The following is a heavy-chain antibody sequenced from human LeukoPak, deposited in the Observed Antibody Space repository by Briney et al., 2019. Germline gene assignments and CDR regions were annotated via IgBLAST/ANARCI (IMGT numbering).Heavy chain of an antibody. V-gene: IGHV4-59*01. Sequence: SETLSLTCTVSGVSISSYYWSWIRQPPGNGLEWIGYIYYSGSTNYNPSLKSRVTISVDTSKNQFSLKLSSVTAADTAVYYCARGRFRGWFGVVITNFDYWGQGTLVTVSS. CDR3: ARGRFRGWFGVVITNFDY. CDR1: GVSISSYY. D-gene: IGHD3-3*01. J-gene: IGHJ4*02. CDR2: IYYSGST.